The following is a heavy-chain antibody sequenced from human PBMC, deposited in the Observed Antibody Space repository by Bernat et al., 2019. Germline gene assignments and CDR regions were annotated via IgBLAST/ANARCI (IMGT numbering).Heavy chain of an antibody. CDR1: GDSISSNY. Sequence: QVQLQESGPGLVKPSETLSLTCSVSGDSISSNYWSWIRQPPGKGLEWIGYIYYSGSTYYNPSLKSRVTISVDTSKNQFSLKLSSVTAADTAVYYCARDGDYGDYSFDYWGQGTLVTVSS. J-gene: IGHJ4*02. CDR3: ARDGDYGDYSFDY. D-gene: IGHD4-17*01. CDR2: IYYSGST. V-gene: IGHV4-59*06.